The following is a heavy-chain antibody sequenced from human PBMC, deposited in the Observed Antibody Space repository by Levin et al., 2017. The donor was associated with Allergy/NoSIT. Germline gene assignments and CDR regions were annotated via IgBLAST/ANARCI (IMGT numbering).Heavy chain of an antibody. J-gene: IGHJ3*02. Sequence: ASETLSLTCTVSGGSISSSSYYWGWIRQPPGKGLEWIGSIYYSGSTYYNPSLKSRVTISVDTSKNQFSLKLSSVTAADTAVYYCARDQWLVRRAAFDSWGQGTMVTVSS. V-gene: IGHV4-39*07. CDR3: ARDQWLVRRAAFDS. D-gene: IGHD6-19*01. CDR2: IYYSGST. CDR1: GGSISSSSYY.